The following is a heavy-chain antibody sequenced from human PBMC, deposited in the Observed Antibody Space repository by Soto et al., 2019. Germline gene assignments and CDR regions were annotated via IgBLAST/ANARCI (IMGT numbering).Heavy chain of an antibody. Sequence: SQTLSLTCATSGDSVSSNSATWNWIRQSPSRGLEWLGRTYYKSKWFNDYAVSVKSRITINPDTSKNQFSLQLNSVTPEDTAVYYCASGGPTSYWLDPWGQGTLVTVYS. CDR3: ASGGPTSYWLDP. J-gene: IGHJ5*02. V-gene: IGHV6-1*01. CDR2: TYYKSKWFN. D-gene: IGHD6-6*01. CDR1: GDSVSSNSAT.